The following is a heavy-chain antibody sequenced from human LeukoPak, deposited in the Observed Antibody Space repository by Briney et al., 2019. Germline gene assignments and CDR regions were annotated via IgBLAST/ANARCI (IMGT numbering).Heavy chain of an antibody. CDR1: GYTFTGYY. Sequence: ASVKVSCKASGYTFTGYYMHWVRQAPGQGLEWMGWINPNSGGTNYAQKFQGRVTMTRDTSTSTVYMELSSLRSEDTAVYYCASQLPINYYYMDVWGKGTTVTISS. CDR3: ASQLPINYYYMDV. J-gene: IGHJ6*03. D-gene: IGHD2-2*01. V-gene: IGHV1-2*02. CDR2: INPNSGGT.